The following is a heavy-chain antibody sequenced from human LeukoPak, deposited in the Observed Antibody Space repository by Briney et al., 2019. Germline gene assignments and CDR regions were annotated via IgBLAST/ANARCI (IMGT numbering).Heavy chain of an antibody. CDR2: IYPGDSDT. D-gene: IGHD3-10*01. CDR3: ARQSVAMVRGVGYGMDV. CDR1: GYSFTSYW. V-gene: IGHV5-51*01. J-gene: IGHJ6*02. Sequence: GESLKISCKGSGYSFTSYWIGWVRQMPGKGLEWMGIIYPGDSDTRYRPSFQGQVTISADKSISTAYLQWSSLKASDTAMYYCARQSVAMVRGVGYGMDVWGQGTTVTVSS.